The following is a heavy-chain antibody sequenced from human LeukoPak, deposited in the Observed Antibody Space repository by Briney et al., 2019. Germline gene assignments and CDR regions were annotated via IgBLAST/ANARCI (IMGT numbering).Heavy chain of an antibody. CDR2: ISGSGGST. D-gene: IGHD6-6*01. Sequence: GGSLRLSCAASGFTFSDYYMSWIRQAPGKGLEWVSAISGSGGSTYYADSVKGRFTISRDNSKNTLYLQMNSLRAEDTAVYYCAKMSIAAQSPFDYWGQGTLVTVSS. V-gene: IGHV3-23*01. J-gene: IGHJ4*02. CDR1: GFTFSDYY. CDR3: AKMSIAAQSPFDY.